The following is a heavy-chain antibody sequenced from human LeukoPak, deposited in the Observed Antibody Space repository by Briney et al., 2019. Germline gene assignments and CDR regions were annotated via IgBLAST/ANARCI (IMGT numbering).Heavy chain of an antibody. Sequence: PGGSPRLSCAASGFTFGDYYMSWIRQAPGKGLEWVSYISSSGTTIHYADSVKGRFTISRDNAKNSLYLQMNALRAEDTAVYYCARVRGSYCSDYWGQGTLVTVSS. V-gene: IGHV3-11*04. CDR2: ISSSGTTI. CDR3: ARVRGSYCSDY. J-gene: IGHJ4*02. CDR1: GFTFGDYY. D-gene: IGHD1-26*01.